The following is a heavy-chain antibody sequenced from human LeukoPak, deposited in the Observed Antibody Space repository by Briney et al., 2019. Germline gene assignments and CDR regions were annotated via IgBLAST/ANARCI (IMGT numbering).Heavy chain of an antibody. D-gene: IGHD4-17*01. V-gene: IGHV1-69*06. CDR2: IIPVFGST. CDR1: GGTFSNYV. CDR3: ARLYGDYVGY. J-gene: IGHJ4*02. Sequence: SVKVSCKASGGTFSNYVTSWVRQAPGQGLEWMGGIIPVFGSTSYAQKFQGRVTITADKSTSTAYMELSSLRSEDTAVYFCARLYGDYVGYWGQGTLVTVSS.